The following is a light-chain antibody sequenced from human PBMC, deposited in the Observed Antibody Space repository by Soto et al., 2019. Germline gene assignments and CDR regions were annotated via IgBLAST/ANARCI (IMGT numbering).Light chain of an antibody. CDR3: QHYVTSSIT. Sequence: EIVMTQSPATLSVSPGERATFSCRASQSVRSNLAWYQQKPGQAPRLLIYGASSRATGIPDRFSGGGSGTDFTLTISRLEPDDFAVYYCQHYVTSSITFGQGTRLEIK. J-gene: IGKJ5*01. CDR1: QSVRSN. V-gene: IGKV3D-15*01. CDR2: GAS.